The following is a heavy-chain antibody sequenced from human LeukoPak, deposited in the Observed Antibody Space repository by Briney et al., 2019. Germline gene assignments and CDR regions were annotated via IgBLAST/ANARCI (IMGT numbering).Heavy chain of an antibody. V-gene: IGHV3-21*01. Sequence: GGSLRLSCAASGFTFSSYSMNWVRQAPGKGLEWVSSISSSSSYIYYADSVKGRFTISRDNAKNSLYLQMNSLRAEDTAVYFCAGLRFGEGYFDYWGQGTLVTVSS. CDR2: ISSSSSYI. CDR3: AGLRFGEGYFDY. D-gene: IGHD3-10*01. J-gene: IGHJ4*02. CDR1: GFTFSSYS.